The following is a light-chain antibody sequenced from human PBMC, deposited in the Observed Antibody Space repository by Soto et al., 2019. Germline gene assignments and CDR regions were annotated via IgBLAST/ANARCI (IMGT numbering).Light chain of an antibody. V-gene: IGLV1-51*01. CDR3: GTWDSRLSAVV. J-gene: IGLJ2*01. Sequence: QSVLTQPPSVSAAPGQKVTISCSGSSSNIGNNYVSWYQQLPGTALKLLIYDNNKRPSGIPDRFSGSKSGTSATLGITGLQTGDEADYYCGTWDSRLSAVVFGGGTKVTVL. CDR1: SSNIGNNY. CDR2: DNN.